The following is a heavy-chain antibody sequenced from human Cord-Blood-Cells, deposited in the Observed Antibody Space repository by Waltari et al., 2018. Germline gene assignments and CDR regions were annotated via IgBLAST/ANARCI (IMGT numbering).Heavy chain of an antibody. J-gene: IGHJ4*02. Sequence: QVQLQESGPGLVKPSETLSLPCTVSGASISSYYWSWIRQPPGKGLEWIGYIYSSGSTNYNPSRKSRVTISVDTSKNQFSLKLSSVTAADTAVYYCARYRTGTFDYWGQGTLVTVSS. CDR3: ARYRTGTFDY. CDR2: IYSSGST. CDR1: GASISSYY. D-gene: IGHD1-1*01. V-gene: IGHV4-59*01.